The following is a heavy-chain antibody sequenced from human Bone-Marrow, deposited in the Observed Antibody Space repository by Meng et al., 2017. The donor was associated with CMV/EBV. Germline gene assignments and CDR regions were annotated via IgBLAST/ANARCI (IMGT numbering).Heavy chain of an antibody. CDR2: IIPIFGTT. CDR3: ASSDYYDSSGYYYYFDF. CDR1: TFTGYY. V-gene: IGHV1-69*05. Sequence: TFTGYYMHWVRQAPGQGLEWMGGIIPIFGTTSYAQKFQGRVTITTDESTSTAYMELSSLRSEDTAVYYCASSDYYDSSGYYYYFDFWGQGTLVTVSS. J-gene: IGHJ4*02. D-gene: IGHD3-22*01.